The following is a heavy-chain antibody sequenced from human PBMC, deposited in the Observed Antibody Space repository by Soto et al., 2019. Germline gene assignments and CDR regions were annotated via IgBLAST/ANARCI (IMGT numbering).Heavy chain of an antibody. V-gene: IGHV3-33*08. CDR3: ARDMYSNSWSDY. Sequence: PGGSLRLSCAASGFIFSSYGMHWVRQAPGKGLEWVAVIWYDGSNKKYADSVKGRFTISRDNSKNTLYLQMNSLRAEDTAVYYCARDMYSNSWSDYWGQGTLVTVSS. D-gene: IGHD6-13*01. CDR2: IWYDGSNK. CDR1: GFIFSSYG. J-gene: IGHJ4*02.